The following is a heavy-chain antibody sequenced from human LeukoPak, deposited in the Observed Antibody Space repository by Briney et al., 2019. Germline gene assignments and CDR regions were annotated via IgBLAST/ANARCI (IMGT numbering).Heavy chain of an antibody. V-gene: IGHV3-73*01. Sequence: PGGSLRLSCAASGFTFSGSVMHWVRQASGKGLEWVGRITSKPNSYATVYAASVKGRFTISSDDSKNTAYLQMNSLKTEDTAVYYCAHWGSSGPFDYWGQGTLVTVSS. D-gene: IGHD6-6*01. CDR3: AHWGSSGPFDY. CDR2: ITSKPNSYAT. CDR1: GFTFSGSV. J-gene: IGHJ4*02.